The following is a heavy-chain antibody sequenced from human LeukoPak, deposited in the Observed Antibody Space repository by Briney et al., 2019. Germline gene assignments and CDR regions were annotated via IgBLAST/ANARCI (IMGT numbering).Heavy chain of an antibody. V-gene: IGHV4-34*01. CDR1: GGSFSGYY. CDR2: INHSGST. CDR3: ARGPLSFSVAVNRFDY. Sequence: KTSETLSLTCAVYGGSFSGYYWSWIRQPPGKGLEWIGEINHSGSTNYNPSLKSRVTISVDTSKNQFSLKLSSVTAADTAVYYCARGPLSFSVAVNRFDYWGQGTLVTVSS. J-gene: IGHJ4*02. D-gene: IGHD6-19*01.